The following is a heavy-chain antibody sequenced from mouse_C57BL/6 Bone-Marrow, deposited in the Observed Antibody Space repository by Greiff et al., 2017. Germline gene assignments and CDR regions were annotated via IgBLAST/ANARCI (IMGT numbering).Heavy chain of an antibody. V-gene: IGHV1-9*01. CDR2: ILPGSGST. CDR3: ARIESTMVTYYFDY. D-gene: IGHD2-2*01. CDR1: GYKFTGYW. Sequence: QVQLQQSGAELMKPGASVKLSCKATGYKFTGYWIEWVKQRPGHGLEWIGEILPGSGSTNYNEKFKGKATFTADTSSNTAYIQISSLTTEDSAIYYCARIESTMVTYYFDYWGQGTTLTVSS. J-gene: IGHJ2*01.